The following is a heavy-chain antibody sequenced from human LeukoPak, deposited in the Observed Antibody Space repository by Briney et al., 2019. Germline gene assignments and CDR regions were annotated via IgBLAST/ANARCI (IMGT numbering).Heavy chain of an antibody. J-gene: IGHJ3*02. CDR1: GGSISSYY. V-gene: IGHV4-59*08. CDR2: IYYSGST. D-gene: IGHD2-21*02. Sequence: PSETLSLTCTVSGGSISSYYWSWIRQPPGNGLEWIGYIYYSGSTNYNPSLKSRVTISVDTSKNQFSLKLSSVTAADTAVYYCARQAYCGGDCYPDFDIWGQGTMVTVSS. CDR3: ARQAYCGGDCYPDFDI.